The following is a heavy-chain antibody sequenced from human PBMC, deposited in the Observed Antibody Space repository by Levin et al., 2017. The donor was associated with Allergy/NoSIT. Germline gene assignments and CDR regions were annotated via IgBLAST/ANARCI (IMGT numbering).Heavy chain of an antibody. J-gene: IGHJ4*02. CDR3: ARDQDTAMVRPLFDY. D-gene: IGHD5-18*01. Sequence: GGSLRLSCAASGFTFSSYAMHWVRQAPGKGLEWVAVISYDGSNKYYADSVKGRFTISRDNSKNTLYLQMNSLRAEDTAVYYCARDQDTAMVRPLFDYWGQGTLVTVSS. CDR2: ISYDGSNK. CDR1: GFTFSSYA. V-gene: IGHV3-30*04.